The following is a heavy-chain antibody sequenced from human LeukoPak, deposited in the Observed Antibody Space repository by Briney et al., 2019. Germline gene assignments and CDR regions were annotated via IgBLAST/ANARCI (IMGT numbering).Heavy chain of an antibody. CDR3: ARGLDYPYGYAFDI. CDR2: IYTSGST. J-gene: IGHJ3*02. Sequence: SETLSLTCTVSGNSISSGDNYWSWIRQPAGKGLEWIGRIYTSGSTNYNPSLKSRVTISVDTSKNQFSLKLSSVTAADTAVYYCARGLDYPYGYAFDIWGQGTMVTVSS. CDR1: GNSISSGDNY. D-gene: IGHD3-16*01. V-gene: IGHV4-61*02.